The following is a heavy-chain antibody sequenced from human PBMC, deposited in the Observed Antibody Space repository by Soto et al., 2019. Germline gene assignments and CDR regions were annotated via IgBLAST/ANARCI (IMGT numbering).Heavy chain of an antibody. J-gene: IGHJ6*03. CDR1: GFTFSSYG. D-gene: IGHD3-10*01. V-gene: IGHV3-30*18. CDR3: AKVGPRGYYYYYMDV. CDR2: ISYDGSNK. Sequence: QVQLVESGGGVVQPGRSLRLSCAASGFTFSSYGMHWVRQAPGKGLEWVAVISYDGSNKYYADSVKGRFIISRDNSKNTLYLQMNSLRAEDTAVYYCAKVGPRGYYYYYMDVWGKGTTVTVSS.